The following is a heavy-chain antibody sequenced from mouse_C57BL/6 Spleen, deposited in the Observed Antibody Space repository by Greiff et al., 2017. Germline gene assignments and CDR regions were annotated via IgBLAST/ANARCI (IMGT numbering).Heavy chain of an antibody. Sequence: VQLQQSGAELVKPGASVKMSCKASGYTFTSYWITWVKQRPGPGLEWIGDIYPGSGSTNYNEKFKSKATLTVDTSSSTAYMQLSSLTSEDSAVYYCARGGLYYGNYENAMDYWGQGTSVTVSS. CDR1: GYTFTSYW. CDR2: IYPGSGST. D-gene: IGHD2-1*01. CDR3: ARGGLYYGNYENAMDY. J-gene: IGHJ4*01. V-gene: IGHV1-55*01.